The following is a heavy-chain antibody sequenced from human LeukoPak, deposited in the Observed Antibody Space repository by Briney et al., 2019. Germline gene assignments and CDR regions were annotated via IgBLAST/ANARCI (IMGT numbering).Heavy chain of an antibody. CDR3: ARDHTVTIDAFDI. CDR1: GGTFSSYA. J-gene: IGHJ3*02. D-gene: IGHD4-17*01. V-gene: IGHV1-69*13. CDR2: IIPIFGTA. Sequence: SVKVSCKASGGTFSSYAISWVRQAPGQGLEWMGGIIPIFGTANYAQKFQGRVTITADGSTSTAYMELSSLRSEDTAVYYCARDHTVTIDAFDIWGQGTMVTVSS.